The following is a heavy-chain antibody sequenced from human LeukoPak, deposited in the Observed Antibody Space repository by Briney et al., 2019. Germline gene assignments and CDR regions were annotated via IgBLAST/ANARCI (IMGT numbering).Heavy chain of an antibody. CDR3: AKVAGGWFGELLLCAEYFQH. V-gene: IGHV3-23*01. Sequence: PGGSLRLSCAASGFTFSSYAMSWVRHAPGKGLEWVSAISGSGGSTYYADSVKGRFTISRDNSKNTLYLQMNSLRAEDTAVYYCAKVAGGWFGELLLCAEYFQHWGQGTLVTVSS. CDR2: ISGSGGST. CDR1: GFTFSSYA. J-gene: IGHJ1*01. D-gene: IGHD3-10*01.